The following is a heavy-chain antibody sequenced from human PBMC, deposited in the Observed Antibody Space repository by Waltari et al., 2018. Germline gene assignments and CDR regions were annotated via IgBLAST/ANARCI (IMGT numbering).Heavy chain of an antibody. Sequence: EVQMLESGGGLVQPGGSLRISCAAYGFTFSSYAMSWVRRAPGKGLEWVSAISGSGCSTYYAASVKGRFTISRYNSKNTLYMQLNSLRAEDTAVYYCAKFKTVTPHLIDYWGQGTLVTVSS. CDR2: ISGSGCST. V-gene: IGHV3-23*01. D-gene: IGHD4-4*01. CDR3: AKFKTVTPHLIDY. CDR1: GFTFSSYA. J-gene: IGHJ4*02.